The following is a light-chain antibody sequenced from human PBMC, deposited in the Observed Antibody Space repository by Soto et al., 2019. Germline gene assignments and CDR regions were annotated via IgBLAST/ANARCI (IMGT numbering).Light chain of an antibody. CDR3: SAYAGSNNFV. V-gene: IGLV2-8*01. Sequence: QSVLTQPPSASGSPGQSGTISCTGTSSDVGDNYVSWYQQHLGKAPKLIIYEVSQRPSGVPDRFSGSKSGNTASLTVSGLQTEDEADYYCSAYAGSNNFVFGSGTKLTVL. J-gene: IGLJ1*01. CDR2: EVS. CDR1: SSDVGDNY.